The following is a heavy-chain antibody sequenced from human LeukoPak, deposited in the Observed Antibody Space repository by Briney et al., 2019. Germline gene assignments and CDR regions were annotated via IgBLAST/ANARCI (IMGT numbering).Heavy chain of an antibody. CDR2: IYYSGST. D-gene: IGHD3-3*01. J-gene: IGHJ4*02. CDR1: GGSISSSSYY. Sequence: PSETLSLTCTVSGGSISSSSYYWGWIRQPPGKGLEWIGSIYYSGSTYYNPSLKSRVTISVDTSKNQFPLKLSSVTAADTAVYYCARQFFGVVHAPYWGQGTLVTVSS. CDR3: ARQFFGVVHAPY. V-gene: IGHV4-39*01.